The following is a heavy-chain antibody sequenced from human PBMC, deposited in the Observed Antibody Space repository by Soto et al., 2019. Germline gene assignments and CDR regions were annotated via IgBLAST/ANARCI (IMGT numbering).Heavy chain of an antibody. D-gene: IGHD3-3*01. CDR2: ISAYNGNT. Sequence: ASVKVSCRASGYTFTSYGISWVRQAPGQGLEWMGWISAYNGNTNYAQKLQGRVTMTTDTSTSTAYMELRSLRSDDTAVYYCARAWSYYDFWSGYYPPAYWGQGTLVTVSS. CDR3: ARAWSYYDFWSGYYPPAY. V-gene: IGHV1-18*01. CDR1: GYTFTSYG. J-gene: IGHJ4*02.